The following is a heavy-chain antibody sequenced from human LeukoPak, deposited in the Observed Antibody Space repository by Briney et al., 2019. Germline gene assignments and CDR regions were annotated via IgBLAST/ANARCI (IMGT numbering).Heavy chain of an antibody. CDR3: ASVGMTGLTTVTTSGAFDI. V-gene: IGHV1-69*06. CDR1: GGTFSSYA. CDR2: IIPIFGTA. Sequence: SVKVSCKASGGTFSSYAISWVRQAPGQGLEWMGRIIPIFGTANYAQKFQGRVTITADKSTSTAYMELSSLRSEDTAVYYWASVGMTGLTTVTTSGAFDIWGQGTMVTVSS. D-gene: IGHD4-17*01. J-gene: IGHJ3*02.